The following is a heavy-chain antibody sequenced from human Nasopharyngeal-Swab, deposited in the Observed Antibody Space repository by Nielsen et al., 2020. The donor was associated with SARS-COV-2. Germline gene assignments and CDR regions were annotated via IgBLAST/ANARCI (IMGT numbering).Heavy chain of an antibody. V-gene: IGHV3-48*02. CDR3: ARDPMYSSSWYNYNGMDV. J-gene: IGHJ6*02. D-gene: IGHD6-13*01. CDR1: GFTFSSYS. Sequence: GESLKISCAASGFTFSSYSMNWVRQTPGKGLEWVSYISSSSSTIYYADSVKGRFTISRDNAKNPLYLQMNSLRDEDTAVYHCARDPMYSSSWYNYNGMDVWGQGTTVTVSS. CDR2: ISSSSSTI.